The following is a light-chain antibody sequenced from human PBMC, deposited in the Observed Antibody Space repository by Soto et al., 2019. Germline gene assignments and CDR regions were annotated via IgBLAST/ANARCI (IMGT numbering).Light chain of an antibody. CDR3: AAWDNSLNRPE. V-gene: IGLV1-44*01. CDR2: NNN. J-gene: IGLJ2*01. CDR1: SSNIGSNS. Sequence: QSVLTQPPSASGTPGQRVTISRSGSSSNIGSNSVTWYQQFPGTAPKLLINNNNQRPSGVPDRFSGSKSGTSASLAISGLQSEDEADYYCAAWDNSLNRPEFGGGTKLTVL.